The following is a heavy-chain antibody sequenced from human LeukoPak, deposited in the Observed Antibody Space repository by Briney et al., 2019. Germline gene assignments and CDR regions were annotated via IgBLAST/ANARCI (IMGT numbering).Heavy chain of an antibody. CDR3: ARDVMSWAQGDDAFDL. J-gene: IGHJ3*01. V-gene: IGHV3-21*01. CDR2: ISRTSDYI. Sequence: PGGSLRLSCAASGFTFSDYAVHWVRQAPGKGLEWVSSISRTSDYIFHADSVKGRFTISRDNAKNSLYLQMNSLRAEDTAVYYCARDVMSWAQGDDAFDLWGQGTVVTVSS. D-gene: IGHD2/OR15-2a*01. CDR1: GFTFSDYA.